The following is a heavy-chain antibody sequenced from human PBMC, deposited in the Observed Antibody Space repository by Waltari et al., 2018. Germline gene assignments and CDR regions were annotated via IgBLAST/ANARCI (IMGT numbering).Heavy chain of an antibody. D-gene: IGHD6-6*01. J-gene: IGHJ6*02. CDR3: AKEKTEYSSSPRLSYGMDV. CDR2: INPNSGGT. V-gene: IGHV1-2*02. CDR1: GYTFTGYY. Sequence: QVQLVQSGAEVKKPGASVKVSCKASGYTFTGYYMHWVRQAPGQGLEWMGWINPNSGGTNYAQKFQGRVTMTRDTSISTAYMELSRLRSDDTAVYYCAKEKTEYSSSPRLSYGMDVWGQGTTVTVSS.